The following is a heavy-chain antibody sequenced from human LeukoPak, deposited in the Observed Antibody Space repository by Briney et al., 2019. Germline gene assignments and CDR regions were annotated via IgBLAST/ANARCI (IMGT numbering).Heavy chain of an antibody. CDR3: AKDQGLGGSSWPNDAFDI. J-gene: IGHJ3*02. V-gene: IGHV3-23*01. CDR1: GFTFSSYA. D-gene: IGHD6-13*01. Sequence: EGSLRLSCAASGFTFSSYAMSWVRQAPGKGLEWVSAISGSGGSTYYADSVKGRFTISRDNSKNTLYLQMNSLRAEDTAVYYCAKDQGLGGSSWPNDAFDIWGQGTMVTVSS. CDR2: ISGSGGST.